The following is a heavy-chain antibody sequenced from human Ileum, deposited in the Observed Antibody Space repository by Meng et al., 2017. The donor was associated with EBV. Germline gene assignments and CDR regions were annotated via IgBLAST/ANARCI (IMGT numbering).Heavy chain of an antibody. D-gene: IGHD3-10*01. J-gene: IGHJ4*02. V-gene: IGHV1-18*01. Sequence: QVQLGQAGAEVPMPVSAGKVACKASVYRCTAFGISRVRQAPGQGPQWLGWITTYNGAPKYAQKFQGRVTMTRETSTNTAYMELACLRSDDTAVYYCARTYCGSYEFYYWGQGTLVTVSS. CDR1: VYRCTAFG. CDR2: ITTYNGAP. CDR3: ARTYCGSYEFYY.